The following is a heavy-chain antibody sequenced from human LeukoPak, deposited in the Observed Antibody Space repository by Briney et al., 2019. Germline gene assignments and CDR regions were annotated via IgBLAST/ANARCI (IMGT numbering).Heavy chain of an antibody. CDR3: ARGDTAGAFDI. J-gene: IGHJ3*02. V-gene: IGHV1-69*05. D-gene: IGHD5-18*01. CDR1: RASFSSYA. Sequence: SVKVSCKAARASFSSYAISWVRQAPGQGLEWMGRIIPIFGTANYAQKVQGRVTITTDKSTSTAYMELSSLRSEYTAVYYCARGDTAGAFDIGGQGTMVTVPS. CDR2: IIPIFGTA.